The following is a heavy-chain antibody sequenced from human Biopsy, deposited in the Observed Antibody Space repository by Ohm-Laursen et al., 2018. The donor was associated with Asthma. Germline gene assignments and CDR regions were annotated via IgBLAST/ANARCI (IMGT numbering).Heavy chain of an antibody. V-gene: IGHV3-23*01. CDR3: AKVAGTYYYDSTGYPGVDY. CDR1: GFTFSSYA. Sequence: SLRLSCAASGFTFSSYALTWVRQAPGQGLEWVSGISGGGGLQYYADSVKGRFTISRDNSKNTLYLQTNSLRAEDTARYYCAKVAGTYYYDSTGYPGVDYWGQGTPVTVSS. CDR2: ISGGGGLQ. J-gene: IGHJ4*02. D-gene: IGHD3-22*01.